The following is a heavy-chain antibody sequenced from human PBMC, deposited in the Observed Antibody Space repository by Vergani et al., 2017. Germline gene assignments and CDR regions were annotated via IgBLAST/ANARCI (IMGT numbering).Heavy chain of an antibody. J-gene: IGHJ4*02. V-gene: IGHV1-46*03. Sequence: QVQLVQSGAEVKKPGASVKVSCKASGYTFTSYYMHWVRQAPGQGLEWMGIINPSGGSTSSAQKFQGRVTMTRDTSTSTVYMELSSLRSEDTAVYYCASEAPTVDYYDSSGYLGYWGQGTLVTVSS. CDR1: GYTFTSYY. CDR3: ASEAPTVDYYDSSGYLGY. D-gene: IGHD3-22*01. CDR2: INPSGGST.